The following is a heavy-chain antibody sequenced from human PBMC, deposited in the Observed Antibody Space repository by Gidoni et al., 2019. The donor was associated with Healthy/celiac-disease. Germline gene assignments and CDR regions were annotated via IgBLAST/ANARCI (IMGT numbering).Heavy chain of an antibody. CDR1: GFTFSNAW. CDR3: TTEFSYDSSGYYYY. J-gene: IGHJ4*02. Sequence: EVQLVESGGGLVKPGGSLRLSCAASGFTFSNAWMSWVRQAPGKGLEWVGRIKSKTDGGTTDYAAPVKGRFTISRDDSKNTLYLQMNSLKTEDTAVYYCTTEFSYDSSGYYYYWGQGTLVTVSS. V-gene: IGHV3-15*01. CDR2: IKSKTDGGTT. D-gene: IGHD3-22*01.